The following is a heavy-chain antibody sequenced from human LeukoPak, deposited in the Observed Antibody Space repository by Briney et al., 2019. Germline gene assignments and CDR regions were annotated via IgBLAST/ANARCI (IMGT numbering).Heavy chain of an antibody. D-gene: IGHD6-13*01. CDR1: GFTFSSYN. V-gene: IGHV3-21*01. J-gene: IGHJ4*02. Sequence: GGSLRLSCAASGFTFSSYNMNWVRQAPGKGLDWVSSISSSSSYIYYADSVKGRFTISRDNAKNSLYLQMYSLRAEDTAVYYCARDGSPLTAAGPLDYWGQGTLVTVSS. CDR3: ARDGSPLTAAGPLDY. CDR2: ISSSSSYI.